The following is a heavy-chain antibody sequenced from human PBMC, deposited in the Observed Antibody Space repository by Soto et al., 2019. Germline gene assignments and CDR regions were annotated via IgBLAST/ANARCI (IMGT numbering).Heavy chain of an antibody. CDR1: GFVFTNFW. V-gene: IGHV3-74*01. D-gene: IGHD6-13*01. CDR3: AKDSWYFDL. Sequence: GGSLRLSCEASGFVFTNFWMHWVRHVPGKGLVWVARIDTSGHSTNYAESVKGRFTISRDNAKNTVSLQMNSLRVEDTGVYYCAKDSWYFDLWSQGSQVTV. J-gene: IGHJ4*02. CDR2: IDTSGHST.